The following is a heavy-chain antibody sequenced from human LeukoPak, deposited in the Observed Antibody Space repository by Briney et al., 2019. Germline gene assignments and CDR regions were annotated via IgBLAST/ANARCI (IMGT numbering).Heavy chain of an antibody. CDR2: IYYSGST. V-gene: IGHV4-59*01. CDR3: ARTWSGLWYFGL. D-gene: IGHD3/OR15-3a*01. CDR1: GGSISSYY. Sequence: SETLSLTCTVSGGSISSYYWSWIRQPPGKGLEWIGYIYYSGSTNYNPSLKSRVTISVDTSKNQFSLKLSSVTAADTAVYYCARTWSGLWYFGLWGRGTLVTVSS. J-gene: IGHJ2*01.